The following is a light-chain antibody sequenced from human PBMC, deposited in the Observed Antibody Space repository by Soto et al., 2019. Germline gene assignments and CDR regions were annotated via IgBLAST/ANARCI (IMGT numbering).Light chain of an antibody. CDR2: DTS. J-gene: IGKJ1*01. V-gene: IGKV3-11*01. CDR1: QTVGSY. Sequence: PGERATLSCMASQTVGSYLAWFRQTPGQAPRLLIYDTSIRATGIPARFSGSGSGTDFTLTISSLEAEDFAVYYCQQRSDWPPTFGQGTKVDIK. CDR3: QQRSDWPPT.